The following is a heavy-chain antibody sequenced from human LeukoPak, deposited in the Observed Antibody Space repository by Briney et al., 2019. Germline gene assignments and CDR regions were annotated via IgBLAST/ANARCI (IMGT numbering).Heavy chain of an antibody. CDR2: ISSSSTYI. CDR1: GFTFSTYS. V-gene: IGHV3-21*04. Sequence: PGGSLRLSCAASGFTFSTYSMNWVRQAPGKGPEWVSSISSSSTYIYYTDSVKGRFTISRDNAKSSLYLQMNSQRAEDQDVYYCARDPSQGQFYFWNGFYNFDIWGQGTLVTVSA. CDR3: ARDPSQGQFYFWNGFYNFDI. J-gene: IGHJ4*02. D-gene: IGHD3-3*01.